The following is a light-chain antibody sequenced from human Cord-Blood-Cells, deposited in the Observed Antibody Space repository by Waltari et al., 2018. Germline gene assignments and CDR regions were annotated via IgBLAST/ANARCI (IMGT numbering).Light chain of an antibody. V-gene: IGKV1-39*01. Sequence: DIQMTQSPSSLSASVGDRVTITCRASQSISSYLNWYQQKPGKAPKLLIYAASSLQSGFPSRFSGSGSGTDFTLTISSLQPEDFATYYCQQSYSIALTFGGGTKVEIK. CDR3: QQSYSIALT. CDR2: AAS. J-gene: IGKJ4*01. CDR1: QSISSY.